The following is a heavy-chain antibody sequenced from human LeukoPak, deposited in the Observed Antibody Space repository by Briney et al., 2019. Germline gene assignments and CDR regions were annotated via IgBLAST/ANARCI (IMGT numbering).Heavy chain of an antibody. V-gene: IGHV4-4*02. CDR3: ARARWGSDAFDI. D-gene: IGHD3-16*01. J-gene: IGHJ3*02. CDR1: GGSISSSNW. Sequence: SGTLSLTCAVSGGSISSSNWWSWVRQPPGKGLEWIGRIYTSGSTNYNPSLKSRVTMSVDTSKNQFSLKLSSVTAADTAVYYCARARWGSDAFDIWGQGTMVTVSS. CDR2: IYTSGST.